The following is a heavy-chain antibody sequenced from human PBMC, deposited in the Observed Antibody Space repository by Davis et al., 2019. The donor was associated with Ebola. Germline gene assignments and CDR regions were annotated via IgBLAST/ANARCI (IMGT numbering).Heavy chain of an antibody. V-gene: IGHV3-7*01. CDR1: GVTFNNYW. CDR3: ANFGTSSGNN. D-gene: IGHD6-6*01. CDR2: IKEDGTVA. J-gene: IGHJ4*02. Sequence: GESLKISCVVSGVTFNNYWMTWVRQTPGKGLGLVANIKEDGTVAYYVASVRGRFTISRDNAQNSLYLQMNSLRAEDTAVYYCANFGTSSGNNWGQGTLVTVSS.